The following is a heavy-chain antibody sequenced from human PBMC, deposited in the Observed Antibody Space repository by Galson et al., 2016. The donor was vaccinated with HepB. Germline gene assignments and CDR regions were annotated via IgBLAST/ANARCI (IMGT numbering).Heavy chain of an antibody. CDR3: ARGGADGSGGWYFDL. J-gene: IGHJ2*01. CDR1: GFTFSYYD. CDR2: IGTADDP. D-gene: IGHD3-10*01. Sequence: SLRLSCAASGFTFSYYDMHWVRQATGKGLEWVPAIGTADDPYYPGSVKGRFTISRENAKNSLSLQMNCLRAGDTAVYYCARGGADGSGGWYFDLWGRGTLVTVSS. V-gene: IGHV3-13*05.